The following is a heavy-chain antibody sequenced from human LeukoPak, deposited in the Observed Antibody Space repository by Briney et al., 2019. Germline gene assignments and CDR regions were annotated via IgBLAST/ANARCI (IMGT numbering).Heavy chain of an antibody. CDR2: IYTSGST. CDR1: GGSISSGSYY. V-gene: IGHV4-61*02. Sequence: SETLSLTCTVSGGSISSGSYYWSWIRQPAGMGLEWIGRIYTSGSTNYNPSLKSRVTISVDTSKNQFSLKLSSVTAADTAVYYCARDPAQGLTGYYKTTGAFDIWGQGTMVTVSS. D-gene: IGHD3-9*01. J-gene: IGHJ3*02. CDR3: ARDPAQGLTGYYKTTGAFDI.